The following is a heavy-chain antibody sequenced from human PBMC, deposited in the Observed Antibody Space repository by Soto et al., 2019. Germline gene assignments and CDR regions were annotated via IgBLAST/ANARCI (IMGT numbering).Heavy chain of an antibody. Sequence: PSETLSLTCTVSGGSVSSGSYYWSWIRQPPGKGLEWIGYIYYSGSTNYNPSPKSRVTISVDTSKNQFSLKLSSVTAADTAVYYCARGGGGNCGGDCYSWVRYYYYYGMDVWGQGTTVTVSS. J-gene: IGHJ6*02. CDR1: GGSVSSGSYY. D-gene: IGHD2-21*02. V-gene: IGHV4-61*01. CDR2: IYYSGST. CDR3: ARGGGGNCGGDCYSWVRYYYYYGMDV.